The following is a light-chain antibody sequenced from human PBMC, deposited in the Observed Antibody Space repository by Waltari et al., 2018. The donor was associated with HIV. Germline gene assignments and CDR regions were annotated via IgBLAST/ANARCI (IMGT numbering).Light chain of an antibody. CDR3: QSYDSSLSDSRV. J-gene: IGLJ3*02. CDR1: SSNIGAGYD. V-gene: IGLV1-40*01. CDR2: GTS. Sequence: QSVLTQPPSVSGAPGQRVTISCTGSSSNIGAGYDVHWYQQLPGTAPKLLIYGTSNRPSGVPYRFSGSKSGTSASLAITGLQAEDEADYYCQSYDSSLSDSRVFGGGTKLTVL.